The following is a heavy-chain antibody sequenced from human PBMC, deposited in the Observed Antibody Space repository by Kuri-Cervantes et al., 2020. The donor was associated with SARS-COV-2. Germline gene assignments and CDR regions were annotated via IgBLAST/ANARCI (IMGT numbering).Heavy chain of an antibody. CDR3: ERARGWVGATKPFDY. CDR1: GYSISSGYY. J-gene: IGHJ4*02. Sequence: SQTLSLTCAVSGYSISSGYYWGWIRQPPGKGLEWIGSIYYSGSTYYNPSLKSRVTISVDTSKNQFSLRLISVTAADTAVYYCERARGWVGATKPFDYWGQGTLVTVSS. CDR2: IYYSGST. V-gene: IGHV4-38-2*01. D-gene: IGHD1-26*01.